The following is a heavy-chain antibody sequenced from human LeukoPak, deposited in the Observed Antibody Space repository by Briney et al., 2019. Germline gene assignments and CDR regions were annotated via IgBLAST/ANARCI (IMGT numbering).Heavy chain of an antibody. CDR1: GYTFTGYY. Sequence: ASVKVSCKASGYTFTGYYMHWVRQAPGQGLEWMGWINPNSGGTNYAQKFQGWVTMTRDTSISTAYMELSRLRSDDTAMYYCARAAPDGPFDYWGQGTLVTVSS. V-gene: IGHV1-2*04. D-gene: IGHD5-24*01. CDR2: INPNSGGT. J-gene: IGHJ4*02. CDR3: ARAAPDGPFDY.